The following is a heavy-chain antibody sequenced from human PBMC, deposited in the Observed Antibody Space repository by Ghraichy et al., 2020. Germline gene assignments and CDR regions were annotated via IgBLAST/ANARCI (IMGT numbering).Heavy chain of an antibody. CDR2: ISSSSSYI. J-gene: IGHJ4*02. CDR3: ARGHGRGAAADEGNFDY. V-gene: IGHV3-21*01. D-gene: IGHD6-13*01. CDR1: GFTFSSYS. Sequence: GGSLRLSCAASGFTFSSYSMNWVRQAPGKGLEWVSSISSSSSYIYYADSVKGRFTISRDNAKNSLYLQMNSLRAEDTAVYYCARGHGRGAAADEGNFDYWGQGTLVTVSS.